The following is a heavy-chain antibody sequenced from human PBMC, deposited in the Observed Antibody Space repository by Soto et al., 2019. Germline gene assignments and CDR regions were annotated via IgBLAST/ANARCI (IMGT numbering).Heavy chain of an antibody. D-gene: IGHD2-2*01. CDR1: GGSIINSNYY. J-gene: IGHJ3*02. CDR3: ARLRPGPGYCSGPTCHGAFDI. Sequence: QLQLQESGPGLVKPSETLSLTCAVSGGSIINSNYYWGWVRQPPGKGLEWIGTIYYSGTTYYNPSLKTRVTISVDMSKNPFSLELTYMIAADTAVYYCARLRPGPGYCSGPTCHGAFDIWGHGTMVTVSS. V-gene: IGHV4-39*02. CDR2: IYYSGTT.